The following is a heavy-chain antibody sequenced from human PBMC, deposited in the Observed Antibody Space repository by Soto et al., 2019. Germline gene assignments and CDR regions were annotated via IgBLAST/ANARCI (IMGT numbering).Heavy chain of an antibody. CDR2: IYYSGST. J-gene: IGHJ6*02. D-gene: IGHD2-2*01. CDR1: GGSISSGGYY. CDR3: ARESTAAAHPHYYYYYGMDV. Sequence: SETLSLTCTASGGSISSGGYYWSWIRQHPGKGLEWIGYIYYSGSTYYNPSLKSRVTISVDTSKNQFSLKLSSVTAADTAVYYCARESTAAAHPHYYYYYGMDVWGQGTTVTVSS. V-gene: IGHV4-31*03.